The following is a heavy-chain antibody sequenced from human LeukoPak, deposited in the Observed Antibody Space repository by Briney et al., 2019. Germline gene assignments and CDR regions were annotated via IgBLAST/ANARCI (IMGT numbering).Heavy chain of an antibody. D-gene: IGHD2-2*01. V-gene: IGHV1-18*01. Sequence: ASVKVSCKASGYTFTSYGISWVRQAPGQGLEWMGWISAYNGNTNYAQKLQGRATMTTDTSTSTAYMELRSLRSDDTAVYYCASLFSGYCSSTSCPSDYWGQGTLVTVSS. CDR2: ISAYNGNT. CDR3: ASLFSGYCSSTSCPSDY. J-gene: IGHJ4*02. CDR1: GYTFTSYG.